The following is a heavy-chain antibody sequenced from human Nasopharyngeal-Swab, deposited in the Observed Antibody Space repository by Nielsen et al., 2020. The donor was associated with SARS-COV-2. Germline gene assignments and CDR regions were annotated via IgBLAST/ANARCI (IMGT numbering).Heavy chain of an antibody. CDR2: IKQDGSEI. J-gene: IGHJ3*02. V-gene: IGHV3-7*01. Sequence: GESLKISCAASGFTFSNYWMSWVRQAPGKGLEWVANIKQDGSEIYYVDSLKGRFTISRDNFKNTLYLQMNSLRAEDTAVYYCARVRIVGATPDAFDIWGQGTMVTVSS. CDR1: GFTFSNYW. CDR3: ARVRIVGATPDAFDI. D-gene: IGHD1-26*01.